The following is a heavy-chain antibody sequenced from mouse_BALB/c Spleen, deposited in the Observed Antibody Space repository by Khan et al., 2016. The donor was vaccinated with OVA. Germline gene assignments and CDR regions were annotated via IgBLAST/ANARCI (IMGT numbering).Heavy chain of an antibody. CDR2: IWGDGTT. J-gene: IGHJ4*01. Sequence: QVQLKQSGPGLVAPSQSLSITCTVSGFSLTGYGVTWVRQPPGKGLEWLGMIWGDGTTDYKSALKSRLSINQDNSKSQVFLKMNSLQTDDTARYYCARAYYGNYREAMDYWGQGTSVTVSS. CDR1: GFSLTGYG. D-gene: IGHD2-10*01. CDR3: ARAYYGNYREAMDY. V-gene: IGHV2-6-7*01.